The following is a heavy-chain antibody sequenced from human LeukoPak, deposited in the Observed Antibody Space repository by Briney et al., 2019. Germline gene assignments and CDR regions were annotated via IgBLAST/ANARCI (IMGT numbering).Heavy chain of an antibody. D-gene: IGHD7-27*01. CDR2: IYYSGST. CDR3: ARLLGWGSWAWYFDY. Sequence: SETLSLTCTVSGGSISSYYGSWIRQPPGKGVEGIGYIYYSGSTNYNPSLNSRVTISVDTSKNQFSLKLSSVTAADTAVYYCARLLGWGSWAWYFDYWGQGTLVTVSS. V-gene: IGHV4-59*08. J-gene: IGHJ4*02. CDR1: GGSISSYY.